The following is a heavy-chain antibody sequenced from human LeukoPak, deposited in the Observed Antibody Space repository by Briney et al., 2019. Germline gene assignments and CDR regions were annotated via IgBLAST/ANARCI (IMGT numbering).Heavy chain of an antibody. Sequence: PSEALSLTCSVSGGSISSNNYYWGWIRQPPGKGLEWIGYIYYSGSTYYNPSLKSRVTISVDTSKNQFSLKLSSVTAADTAVCYCARREDGRYTIDYWGQGTLVTVSS. D-gene: IGHD5-24*01. J-gene: IGHJ4*02. CDR3: ARREDGRYTIDY. V-gene: IGHV4-39*01. CDR2: IYYSGST. CDR1: GGSISSNNYY.